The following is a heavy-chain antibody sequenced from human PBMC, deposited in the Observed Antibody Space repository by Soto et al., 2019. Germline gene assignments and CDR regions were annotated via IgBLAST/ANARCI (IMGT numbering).Heavy chain of an antibody. Sequence: QTGGSLRLSCAASGFTFNNYVMSWVRQAPGKGLEWVSGISGSGGSTYYADSVKGRFTISRDNSENTIYLQMNSLRAEDTAVYYCAKAAGSDLTEYYWGKSTNKFFFDYWGRGTLVTVSS. CDR1: GFTFNNYV. CDR2: ISGSGGST. CDR3: AKAAGSDLTEYYWGKSTNKFFFDY. J-gene: IGHJ4*02. D-gene: IGHD3-9*01. V-gene: IGHV3-23*01.